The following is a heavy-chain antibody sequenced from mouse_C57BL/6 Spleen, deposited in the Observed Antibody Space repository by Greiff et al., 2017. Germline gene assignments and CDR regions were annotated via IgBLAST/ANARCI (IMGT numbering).Heavy chain of an antibody. Sequence: VQLQQPGAELVKPGASVKLSCKASGYTFTSYWMHWVKQRPGQGLEWIGMIHPNSGSTNYNVKFKSKATLTVDKSSSTAYMQLSSLTSEDSAVYYCARNWDFDYWGQGTTLTVSS. CDR3: ARNWDFDY. CDR1: GYTFTSYW. V-gene: IGHV1-64*01. CDR2: IHPNSGST. D-gene: IGHD4-1*01. J-gene: IGHJ2*01.